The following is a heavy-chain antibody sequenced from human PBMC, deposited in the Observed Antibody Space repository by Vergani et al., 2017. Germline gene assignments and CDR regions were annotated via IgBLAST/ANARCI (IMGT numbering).Heavy chain of an antibody. D-gene: IGHD6-19*01. Sequence: QAQLQESGPGLVKPSQTLSLTCTVSGGSISSGSYYWSWIRQPAGKGLEWIGRIYTSGSTNYNPSLKSRVTISVDTSKNQFSLKLSSVTAADTAVYYCARIEYSSGWSLDYWGQGTLVTVSS. J-gene: IGHJ4*02. CDR2: IYTSGST. CDR3: ARIEYSSGWSLDY. CDR1: GGSISSGSYY. V-gene: IGHV4-61*02.